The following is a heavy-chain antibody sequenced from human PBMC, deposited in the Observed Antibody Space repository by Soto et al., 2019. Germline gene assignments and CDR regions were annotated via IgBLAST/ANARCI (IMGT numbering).Heavy chain of an antibody. CDR3: AHRLRWLANFDY. J-gene: IGHJ4*02. CDR1: GFSLTTSGVG. V-gene: IGHV2-5*01. CDR2: IYWNDEK. D-gene: IGHD6-19*01. Sequence: SGPTLVNSTQTLTLTCTFSGFSLTTSGVGVGWIRQPPGKALEWLALIYWNDEKRYSPSLKNRLTITKDTSRNQVVLTMTNMDPVDTATYYCAHRLRWLANFDYRGQGTLVTVSS.